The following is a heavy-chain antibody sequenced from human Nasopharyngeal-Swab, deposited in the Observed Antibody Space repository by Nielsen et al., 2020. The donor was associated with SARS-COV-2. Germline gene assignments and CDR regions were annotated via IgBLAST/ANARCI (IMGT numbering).Heavy chain of an antibody. CDR3: ARGVRVAAADYFDY. Sequence: WIRQPPGKGLEWVAVISYDGSNKYYADSVKGRFTISRDNSKNTLYLQMNSLRAEDTDVYYWARGVRVAAADYFDYWGQGTLVTVSS. J-gene: IGHJ4*02. D-gene: IGHD6-13*01. V-gene: IGHV3-30-3*01. CDR2: ISYDGSNK.